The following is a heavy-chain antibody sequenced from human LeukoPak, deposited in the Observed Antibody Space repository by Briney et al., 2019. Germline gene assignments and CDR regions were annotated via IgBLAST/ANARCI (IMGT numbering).Heavy chain of an antibody. CDR1: RFTFSNYG. Sequence: PGRSLRLSCAASRFTFSNYGMHWVRQAPGKGLEWVAVIWYDGSNKYYADSVKGRFTISRDNSKNTLYLQMNSLRAEDTAVYHCVRGIDYWGQGTLVTVSS. V-gene: IGHV3-33*01. J-gene: IGHJ4*02. CDR3: VRGIDY. CDR2: IWYDGSNK.